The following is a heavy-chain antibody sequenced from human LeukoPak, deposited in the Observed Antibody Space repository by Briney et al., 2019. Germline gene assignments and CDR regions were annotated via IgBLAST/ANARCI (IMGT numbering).Heavy chain of an antibody. CDR1: GGSISSGSYY. D-gene: IGHD2-2*01. CDR3: ARDRGYCSSTSCLATYYFDY. Sequence: SETLSLTCTVSGGSISSGSYYWSWIRQPAGKGLEWIGRIYTSGSTNYNPSLKSRVTISVDTSKNQFSLKLSSVTAADTAVYYCARDRGYCSSTSCLATYYFDYWGQGTLVTVSS. J-gene: IGHJ4*02. CDR2: IYTSGST. V-gene: IGHV4-61*02.